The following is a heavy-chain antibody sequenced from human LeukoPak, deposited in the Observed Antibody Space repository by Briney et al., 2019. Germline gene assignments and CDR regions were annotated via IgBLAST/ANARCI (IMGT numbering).Heavy chain of an antibody. CDR3: ARGLGYSRIDY. J-gene: IGHJ4*02. CDR2: VYYSGST. CDR1: GGSTSGYC. D-gene: IGHD4-11*01. V-gene: IGHV4-59*01. Sequence: SETLSLTCSVSGGSTSGYCWSWIRQPPGKGLEWIGYVYYSGSTNYNPSLKSRVTISVDTSKNQFSLKVTSVTAADTAVYYCARGLGYSRIDYWGQGTLVTVSS.